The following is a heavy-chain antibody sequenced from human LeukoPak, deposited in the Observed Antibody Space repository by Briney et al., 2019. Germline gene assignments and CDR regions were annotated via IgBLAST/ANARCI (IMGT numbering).Heavy chain of an antibody. J-gene: IGHJ5*02. CDR2: FDPEDGET. Sequence: ASVKVSCKVSGYTLTELSMHWVRQAPGKGLEWMGGFDPEDGETIYAQKFQGRVTMTEDTSTDTAYMELSSLRSADTAVYYCAKDPTRSQLGATNNWFDPWGQGTLVTVSS. CDR1: GYTLTELS. D-gene: IGHD1-26*01. V-gene: IGHV1-24*01. CDR3: AKDPTRSQLGATNNWFDP.